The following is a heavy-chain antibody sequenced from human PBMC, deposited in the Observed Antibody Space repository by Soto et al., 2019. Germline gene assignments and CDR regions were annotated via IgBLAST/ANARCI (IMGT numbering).Heavy chain of an antibody. Sequence: EVQLVETGGGLIQPGGSLRLSCAACGFTVSSNYMSWVRQAPGKGLEWVSVIYSGGSTYYADSVKGRFTISRDNSKNTLYLQMNSLRAEDTAVYYCAVDTYYDYVWGSYRSYYYYGMDVWGQGTTVTVSS. V-gene: IGHV3-53*02. CDR3: AVDTYYDYVWGSYRSYYYYGMDV. J-gene: IGHJ6*02. CDR2: IYSGGST. D-gene: IGHD3-16*02. CDR1: GFTVSSNY.